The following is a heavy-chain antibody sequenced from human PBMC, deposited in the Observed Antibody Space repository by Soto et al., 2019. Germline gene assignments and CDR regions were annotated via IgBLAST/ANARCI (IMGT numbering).Heavy chain of an antibody. CDR2: IYYSGST. Sequence: QVQLQESGPGLVKPSETLSLTCTVSGGSISSYYWSWIRQPPGKGLEWIGYIYYSGSTNYNPSLKSRVTISVDTSKNQSSLKLSPVTAADTAVYYCARDRAGLFDYWGQGTLVTVSS. CDR3: ARDRAGLFDY. V-gene: IGHV4-59*01. J-gene: IGHJ4*02. CDR1: GGSISSYY. D-gene: IGHD3-10*01.